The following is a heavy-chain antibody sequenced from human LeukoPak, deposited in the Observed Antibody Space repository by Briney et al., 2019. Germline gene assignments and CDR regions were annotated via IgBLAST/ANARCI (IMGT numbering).Heavy chain of an antibody. CDR2: IYSGGST. J-gene: IGHJ4*02. V-gene: IGHV3-53*01. Sequence: GGSLRLSCAASGFTVSSNYMSWVRQAPGKGLEWVSVIYSGGSTYYADSVKGRFTISRDNSKNTLYLQMNSLRAEDTAVYYCARLNYGSRSYLDYWGQGTLITVSS. CDR3: ARLNYGSRSYLDY. CDR1: GFTVSSNY. D-gene: IGHD3-10*01.